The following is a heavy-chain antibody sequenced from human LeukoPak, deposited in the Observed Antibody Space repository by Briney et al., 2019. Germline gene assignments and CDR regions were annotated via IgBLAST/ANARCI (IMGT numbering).Heavy chain of an antibody. V-gene: IGHV3-23*01. J-gene: IGHJ4*02. CDR1: GFTISTYA. CDR2: ISGSGGST. Sequence: GGSLRLSCAASGFTISTYAMSWVRQAPGKGLEWVSAISGSGGSTYYADSVKGRFTISRDNSKNTLYLQMNSLRAEDTAVYYCANTLGVPAAIGYWGQGTLVTVSS. CDR3: ANTLGVPAAIGY. D-gene: IGHD2-2*01.